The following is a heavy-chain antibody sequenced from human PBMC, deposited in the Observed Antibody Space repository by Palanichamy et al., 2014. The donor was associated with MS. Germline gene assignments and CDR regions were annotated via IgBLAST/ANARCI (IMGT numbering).Heavy chain of an antibody. Sequence: QVQLQESGPGLAKPSETLSLTCIVSGDSISTSRHHWNWIRQSAGKGLEWIGQTQTGGSANYSPFLNNRVTISVDTSRNEFSLRLNSVTAADTAVYYCASLVEGGSGRGSWGQGILVTVSS. J-gene: IGHJ5*02. CDR1: GDSISTSRHH. V-gene: IGHV4-61*02. CDR3: ASLVEGGSGRGS. CDR2: TQTGGSA. D-gene: IGHD2-15*01.